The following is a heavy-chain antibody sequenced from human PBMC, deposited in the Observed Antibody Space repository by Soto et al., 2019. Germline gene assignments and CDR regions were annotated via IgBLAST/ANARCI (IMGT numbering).Heavy chain of an antibody. V-gene: IGHV1-2*02. CDR3: ASSFSGVVGYVMYV. CDR1: GYTIIGNY. J-gene: IGHJ6*02. D-gene: IGHD3-3*01. CDR2: TNPNSGGT. Sequence: AAVKPSCKASGYTIIGNYIHWGRQAPGQGNEWMGWTNPNSGGTYYAQKFQDRVTMTRDTSVSTAYMDLSRLRSDDTAVYYCASSFSGVVGYVMYVWGQG.